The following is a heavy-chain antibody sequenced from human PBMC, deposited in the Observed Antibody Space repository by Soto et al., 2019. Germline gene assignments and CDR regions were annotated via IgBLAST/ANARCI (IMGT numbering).Heavy chain of an antibody. V-gene: IGHV3-30*18. Sequence: GGSLRLSCAASGFTFSSYGMRWVRQAPGKGLEWVAVISYDGSNKYYADSVKGRFTISRDNSKNTLYLQMNSLRAEDTAVYYCAKDTSGWYGEKFDYWGQGTLVTVSS. J-gene: IGHJ4*02. CDR1: GFTFSSYG. D-gene: IGHD6-19*01. CDR2: ISYDGSNK. CDR3: AKDTSGWYGEKFDY.